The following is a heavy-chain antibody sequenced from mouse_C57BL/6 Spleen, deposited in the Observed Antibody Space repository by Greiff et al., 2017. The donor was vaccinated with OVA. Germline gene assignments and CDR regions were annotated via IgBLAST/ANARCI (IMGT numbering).Heavy chain of an antibody. CDR2: INPGSGGT. CDR1: GYAFTNYL. Sequence: LVESGAELVRPGTSVKVSCKASGYAFTNYLIEWVKQRPGQGLEWIGVINPGSGGTNYNEKFKGKATLTADKSSSTAYMQLSSLTSEDAAVYFCAREAPHYDYVFDDWGQGTTRTVSS. D-gene: IGHD2-4*01. CDR3: AREAPHYDYVFDD. J-gene: IGHJ2*01. V-gene: IGHV1-54*01.